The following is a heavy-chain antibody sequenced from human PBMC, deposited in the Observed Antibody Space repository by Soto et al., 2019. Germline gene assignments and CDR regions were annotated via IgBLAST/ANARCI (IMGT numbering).Heavy chain of an antibody. CDR2: IYASGSP. CDR3: ARGVGSSPPQY. J-gene: IGHJ4*02. Sequence: QAQLQESGPGQVKPSETLSLTCTISGGSVSVYYWSWIRQSTGQGLEWIGYIYASGSPYYNPSLRSRVTISADTSKNQISLKLTSPTAADTAVYYCARGVGSSPPQYWGRGTLVTVSS. CDR1: GGSVSVYY. D-gene: IGHD1-26*01. V-gene: IGHV4-59*02.